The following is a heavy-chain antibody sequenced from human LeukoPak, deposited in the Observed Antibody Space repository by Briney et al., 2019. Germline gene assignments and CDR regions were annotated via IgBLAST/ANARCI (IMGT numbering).Heavy chain of an antibody. D-gene: IGHD4-11*01. J-gene: IGHJ4*02. Sequence: GGSLKLSCVASGFAFSGYAMSWVRQAPGKGLEWVSGISGSSSHTADAESVKGRFIIFRDNPRNTLYLQMYSLRADDTAVYYCTKESDYSNAAPEWGFDSWGQGTLVTVSS. CDR2: ISGSSSHT. CDR3: TKESDYSNAAPEWGFDS. V-gene: IGHV3-23*01. CDR1: GFAFSGYA.